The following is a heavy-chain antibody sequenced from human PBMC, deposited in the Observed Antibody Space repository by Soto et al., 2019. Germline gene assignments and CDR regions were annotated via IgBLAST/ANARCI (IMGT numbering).Heavy chain of an antibody. V-gene: IGHV4-61*08. J-gene: IGHJ4*02. CDR1: GGSISSGGYY. Sequence: SETLSLTCTVSGGSISSGGYYWSWIRQPPGKGLEWIGYIYYSGSTNYNPSLKSRVTISVDTSKNQFSLKLSSVTAADTAVYYCARYYCSTTTCYDFDYWGQGTLVTVSS. CDR3: ARYYCSTTTCYDFDY. CDR2: IYYSGST. D-gene: IGHD2-2*01.